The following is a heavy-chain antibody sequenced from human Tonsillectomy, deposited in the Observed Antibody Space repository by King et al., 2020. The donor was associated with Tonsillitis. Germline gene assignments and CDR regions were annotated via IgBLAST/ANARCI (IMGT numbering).Heavy chain of an antibody. CDR2: ISSSNIYI. CDR1: GFTFSSYS. V-gene: IGHV3-21*01. J-gene: IGHJ4*02. D-gene: IGHD3-10*01. CDR3: ARMYGSGCYYNGFLLY. Sequence: QLVQSGGGLVKPGGSLRLSCAASGFTFSSYSMNWVRQAPGKGLEWVSSISSSNIYIYYADSVKGRFTISRDNAKNSLYLQMNSLRAEDTAVYYCARMYGSGCYYNGFLLYWGQGTLVTVSS.